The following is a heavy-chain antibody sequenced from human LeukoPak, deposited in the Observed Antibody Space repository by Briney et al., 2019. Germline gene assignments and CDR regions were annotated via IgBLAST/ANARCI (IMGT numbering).Heavy chain of an antibody. V-gene: IGHV4-38-2*02. J-gene: IGHJ6*03. D-gene: IGHD2-2*01. Sequence: SETLSLTCTASGYSISSGYYWGWIRQPPGKGLEWIGSLYHPDSTYYNPSLKSRVTMSVDTSRNQFSLKLSFVTAADTAAYYCARQYDSYFYYYLDLWGTGTTVTVSS. CDR1: GYSISSGYY. CDR3: ARQYDSYFYYYLDL. CDR2: LYHPDST.